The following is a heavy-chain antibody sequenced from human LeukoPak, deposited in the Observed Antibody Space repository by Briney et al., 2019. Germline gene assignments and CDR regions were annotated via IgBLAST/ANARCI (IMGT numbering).Heavy chain of an antibody. CDR1: GLTFSSYA. CDR2: ISGSGGST. Sequence: GGSLRLSCAASGLTFSSYAMSWVRQAPGKGLEWVSAISGSGGSTYYADSVKGRFTISRDNSKNTLYLQMNSLRAEDTAVYYCAKLSVHYDFWSGADAFDIWGQGTMVTVSS. V-gene: IGHV3-23*01. J-gene: IGHJ3*02. D-gene: IGHD3-3*01. CDR3: AKLSVHYDFWSGADAFDI.